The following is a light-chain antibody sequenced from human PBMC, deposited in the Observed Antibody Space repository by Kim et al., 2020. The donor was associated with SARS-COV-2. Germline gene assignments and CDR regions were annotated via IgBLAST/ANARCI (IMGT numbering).Light chain of an antibody. CDR2: DAS. Sequence: GERATLSGRASQSISIYLAWYQQIPGQVPRLLIYDASKRATGIPTRFSGSGSGTDFTLTITNLEPEDFAVYYCQQRNVWPPGRLTFGGGTKVDIK. CDR3: QQRNVWPPGRLT. CDR1: QSISIY. V-gene: IGKV3-11*01. J-gene: IGKJ4*01.